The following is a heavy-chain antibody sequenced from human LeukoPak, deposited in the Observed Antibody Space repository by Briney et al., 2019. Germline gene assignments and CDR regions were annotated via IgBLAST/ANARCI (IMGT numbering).Heavy chain of an antibody. CDR2: IIPIFGTA. CDR3: ARAFYCSSTSCYWFDP. Sequence: ASVEVSCKASGGTFSSYAISWVRQAPGQGLEWMGGIIPIFGTANYAQKFQGRVTITADESTSTAYMELSSLRSEDTAVYYCARAFYCSSTSCYWFDPWGQGTLVTASS. J-gene: IGHJ5*02. V-gene: IGHV1-69*13. D-gene: IGHD2-2*01. CDR1: GGTFSSYA.